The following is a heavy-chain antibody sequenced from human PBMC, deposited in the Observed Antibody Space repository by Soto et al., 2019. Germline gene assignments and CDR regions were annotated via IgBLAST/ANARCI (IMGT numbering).Heavy chain of an antibody. J-gene: IGHJ4*02. D-gene: IGHD4-17*01. V-gene: IGHV1-2*04. CDR2: INPNSGGT. CDR3: ARGLPTLEYGDYSHFDY. CDR1: GYTFTGYY. Sequence: QVQLVQSGAEVKKPGASVKVSCKASGYTFTGYYMHWVRQAPGQGLEWMGWINPNSGGTNYAQKFQGWVTMTRDTSISTAYMELSRLRSDDTAVYYCARGLPTLEYGDYSHFDYWGQGTLVTVSS.